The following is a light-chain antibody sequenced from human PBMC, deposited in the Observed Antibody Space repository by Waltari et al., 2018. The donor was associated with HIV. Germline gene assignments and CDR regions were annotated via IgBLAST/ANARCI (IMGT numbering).Light chain of an antibody. Sequence: DIVMTQSPLSLRVTPGEPASISCRSSQSLLHSNGYNYLDWYLQKPGQSPQLLIYWGSNRASGVPDRFIGSGSGTDFTLKISRVEAEDVGVYYCMQALQTPRTFGQGTKVEIK. J-gene: IGKJ1*01. CDR1: QSLLHSNGYNY. V-gene: IGKV2-28*01. CDR2: WGS. CDR3: MQALQTPRT.